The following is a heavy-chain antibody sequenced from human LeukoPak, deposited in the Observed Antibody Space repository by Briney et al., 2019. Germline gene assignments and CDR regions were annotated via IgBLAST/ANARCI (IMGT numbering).Heavy chain of an antibody. CDR1: GFSFSGHW. Sequence: GGSLRHSCTPSGFSFSGHWMHWARQLPGKGLLSVSRISPTGSTTSYADSVKGRFTVSRDNAKNTLYLQVNNLRAEDTAVYYCARGPNSNWSGLDFWGQGTLLTVSS. D-gene: IGHD6-6*01. CDR2: ISPTGSTT. J-gene: IGHJ4*02. V-gene: IGHV3-74*01. CDR3: ARGPNSNWSGLDF.